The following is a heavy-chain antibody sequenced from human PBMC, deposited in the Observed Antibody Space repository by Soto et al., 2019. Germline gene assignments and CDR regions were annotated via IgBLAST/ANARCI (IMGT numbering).Heavy chain of an antibody. CDR2: IIPVSGTT. Sequence: VQLVQSGAEVKKPGSSLKVSCSIAGGTITDYLISWLRQAPGQGLEWMGGIIPVSGTTYFAQKFQDRVTITADDSTKTAYMELSSLRSDDTAVYYCARGGLTTVTLDYWGQGTLVTVSS. J-gene: IGHJ4*02. CDR1: GGTITDYL. V-gene: IGHV1-69*01. CDR3: ARGGLTTVTLDY. D-gene: IGHD4-17*01.